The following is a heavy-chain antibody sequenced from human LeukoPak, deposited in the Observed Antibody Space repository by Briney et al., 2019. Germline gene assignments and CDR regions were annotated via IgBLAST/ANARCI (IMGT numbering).Heavy chain of an antibody. D-gene: IGHD2-15*01. Sequence: ASVKVSCKASGYTFTGYYMHWVRQAPGQGLEWMGWINPNNGNTNYAQKLQGRVTMTTDTSTSTAYMELRSLRSDDTAVYYCAREGPYCSGGSCYRHFQHWGQGTLVTVSS. V-gene: IGHV1-18*04. CDR2: INPNNGNT. J-gene: IGHJ1*01. CDR1: GYTFTGYY. CDR3: AREGPYCSGGSCYRHFQH.